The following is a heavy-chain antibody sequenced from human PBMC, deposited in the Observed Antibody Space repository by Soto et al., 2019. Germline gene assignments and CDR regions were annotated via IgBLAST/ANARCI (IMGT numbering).Heavy chain of an antibody. Sequence: ASVKVSCKASGYTFTSYGISWVRQAPGQGLEWMGWISAYNGNTNYAQKLQGRVTMTTDTSTSTAYMELRSLRSDDTAVYYCARAPYSLWANSSGSYYNDPPDYWGQGTLVTVSS. D-gene: IGHD3-10*01. V-gene: IGHV1-18*01. CDR3: ARAPYSLWANSSGSYYNDPPDY. CDR2: ISAYNGNT. CDR1: GYTFTSYG. J-gene: IGHJ4*02.